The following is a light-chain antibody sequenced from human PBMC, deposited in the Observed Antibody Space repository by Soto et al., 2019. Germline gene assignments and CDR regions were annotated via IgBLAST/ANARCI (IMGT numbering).Light chain of an antibody. V-gene: IGLV2-14*01. CDR2: ALR. CDR1: NRDVGSYNL. CDR3: SSYPTTSTLV. Sequence: QSVLTQPASVSGSPGQSITIACTGTNRDVGSYNLVSWYQQRPGEAPKLIISALRNRPSGISYRFTGSKSGNTSSLTISGLQAEDEADYYCSSYPTTSTLVFGGGTKVTVL. J-gene: IGLJ3*02.